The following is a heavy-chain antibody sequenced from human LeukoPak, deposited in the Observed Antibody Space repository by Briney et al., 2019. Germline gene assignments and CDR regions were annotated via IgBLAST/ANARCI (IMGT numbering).Heavy chain of an antibody. CDR2: IYYSGTT. Sequence: PSETLSLTCTVSGGSITSYYWSWIRQPPGKGLECIGYIYYSGTTYYNPSLKSRVTISVDTSKNQFSLKLSSVTAADTAVYYCAETGSMTPYNWFDPWGQGTLVTVSS. V-gene: IGHV4-59*08. CDR3: AETGSMTPYNWFDP. CDR1: GGSITSYY. J-gene: IGHJ5*02. D-gene: IGHD3-10*01.